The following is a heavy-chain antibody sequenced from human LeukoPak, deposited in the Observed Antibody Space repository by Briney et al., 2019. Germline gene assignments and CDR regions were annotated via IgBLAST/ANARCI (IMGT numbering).Heavy chain of an antibody. CDR2: ISSSSSYI. V-gene: IGHV3-21*01. J-gene: IGHJ6*02. Sequence: GGSLSLSCAASGFTFSSYSMNWVRQAPGKGLEWVSSISSSSSYIYYADSVKGRFTIPRDNAKNSLYLQMNSLRAEDTAVYYCEALYYDLWSGYPGMDVWGQGTTVTVSS. CDR3: EALYYDLWSGYPGMDV. CDR1: GFTFSSYS. D-gene: IGHD3-3*01.